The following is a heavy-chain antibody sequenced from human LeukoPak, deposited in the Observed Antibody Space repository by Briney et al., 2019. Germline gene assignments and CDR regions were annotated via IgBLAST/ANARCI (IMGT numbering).Heavy chain of an antibody. D-gene: IGHD3-9*01. CDR1: GFTFSDYY. CDR2: ISSSSSYT. Sequence: PGGSLRLSCAASGFTFSDYYMSWIRQAPGKGLEWVSYISSSSSYTNYADSVKGRFTISRDNAKKSLYLQMNSLRAEDTAVYYCARDYDILTGYFRGGFDYWGQGTLVTVSS. J-gene: IGHJ4*02. V-gene: IGHV3-11*05. CDR3: ARDYDILTGYFRGGFDY.